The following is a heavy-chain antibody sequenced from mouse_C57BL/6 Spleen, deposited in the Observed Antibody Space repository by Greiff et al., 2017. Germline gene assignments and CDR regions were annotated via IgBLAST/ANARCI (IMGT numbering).Heavy chain of an antibody. CDR3: AKDYYGSSPYYYAMDY. V-gene: IGHV1-82*01. CDR1: GYAFSSSW. Sequence: QVQLQQSGPELVKPGASVKISCKASGYAFSSSWMNWVKPRPGTGLEWIGRIYPGDGDTNYNWKFKGTATLTADKSSSTAYMQLSSLTSEDSAVYFCAKDYYGSSPYYYAMDYWGQGTSVTVSS. J-gene: IGHJ4*01. CDR2: IYPGDGDT. D-gene: IGHD1-1*01.